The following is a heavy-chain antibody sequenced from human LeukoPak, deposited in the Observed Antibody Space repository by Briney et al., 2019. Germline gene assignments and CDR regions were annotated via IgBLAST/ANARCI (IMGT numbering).Heavy chain of an antibody. J-gene: IGHJ3*02. Sequence: PSETLSLTCTVSGGSISSSSYYWGWIRQPPGKGLERIGSIYYSGSTYYNPSLKSRVTISVDTSKNQFSLKLSSVTAADTAVYYCARNDYYDSSGYYYNFDIWGQGTMVTVSS. CDR2: IYYSGST. V-gene: IGHV4-39*07. CDR3: ARNDYYDSSGYYYNFDI. D-gene: IGHD3-22*01. CDR1: GGSISSSSYY.